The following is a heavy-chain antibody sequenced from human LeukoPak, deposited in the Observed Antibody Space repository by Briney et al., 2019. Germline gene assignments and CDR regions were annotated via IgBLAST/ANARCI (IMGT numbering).Heavy chain of an antibody. J-gene: IGHJ3*02. CDR1: GYTFTRSY. CDR3: ARGGDYDAFDI. CDR2: INPNSGGT. D-gene: IGHD4-17*01. Sequence: ASVKVSCKAAGYTFTRSYMHWVPQAPGQGLEGMRQINPNSGGTNYAQKLQGRDTMTRDTSISTAYMELSRLRSDDTAVYYCARGGDYDAFDIWGQGTMVTVSS. V-gene: IGHV1-2*06.